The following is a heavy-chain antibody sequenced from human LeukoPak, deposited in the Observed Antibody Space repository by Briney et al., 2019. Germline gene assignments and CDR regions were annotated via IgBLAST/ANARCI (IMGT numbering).Heavy chain of an antibody. J-gene: IGHJ4*02. D-gene: IGHD1-26*01. CDR3: TRDTGGSGSYPDY. Sequence: QSGGSLRLSCAASGFTFSSYGMHWVRQAPGKGLEWVAFIRSDGNNEFYADSVKGRFTISRDNSKNTLYLQMNSLRAEDTAVYYCTRDTGGSGSYPDYWGQGTLVTVSS. CDR1: GFTFSSYG. V-gene: IGHV3-30*02. CDR2: IRSDGNNE.